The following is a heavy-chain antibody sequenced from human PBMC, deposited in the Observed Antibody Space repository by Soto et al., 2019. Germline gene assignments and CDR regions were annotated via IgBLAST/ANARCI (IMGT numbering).Heavy chain of an antibody. CDR2: IYYSGST. J-gene: IGHJ4*02. V-gene: IGHV4-61*01. CDR1: GGSVSSGSYY. Sequence: QVQLQESGPGLVKPSETLSLTCTVSGGSVSSGSYYWSWIRQPPGKGLEWIGYIYYSGSTKYNPSLKCRVTISVDTSKNQFSLKLSSVTAADTAVYYCARAGLGDGSDYWGQGTLVTVSS. CDR3: ARAGLGDGSDY. D-gene: IGHD1-26*01.